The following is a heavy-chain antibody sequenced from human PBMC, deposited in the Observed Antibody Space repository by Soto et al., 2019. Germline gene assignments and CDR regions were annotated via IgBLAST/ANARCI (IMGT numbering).Heavy chain of an antibody. J-gene: IGHJ2*01. Sequence: QVQLVQSGAEVKKPGASVKVSCKASGYTFISYDINWVRQATGQGLEWMGWMNPTSGNTGYAQKFQGRVTMTRNTSISTAYMELSSLRSEDTAVYYCARVWVVAATTYWYCDLWGRGTLVTVSS. D-gene: IGHD2-15*01. V-gene: IGHV1-8*01. CDR3: ARVWVVAATTYWYCDL. CDR1: GYTFISYD. CDR2: MNPTSGNT.